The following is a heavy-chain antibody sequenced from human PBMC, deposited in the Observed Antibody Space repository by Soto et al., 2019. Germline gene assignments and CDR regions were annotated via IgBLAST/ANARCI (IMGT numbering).Heavy chain of an antibody. CDR3: AKRRGAGGHFDY. Sequence: SETLSLTCTVSGHSISSGFYYWGWVRQPPGKGLEWIGSIYHSGSAYFNPSLKSRVNMSVDNSKNTLSLQMNSLTAEDTAVYFCAKRRGAGGHFDYWGQGALVTVSS. CDR2: IYHSGSA. J-gene: IGHJ4*02. V-gene: IGHV4-38-2*02. CDR1: GHSISSGFYY. D-gene: IGHD2-15*01.